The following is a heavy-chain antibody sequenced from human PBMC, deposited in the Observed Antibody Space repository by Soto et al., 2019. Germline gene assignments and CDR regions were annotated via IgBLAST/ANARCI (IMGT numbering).Heavy chain of an antibody. CDR1: GFTFSSYA. CDR2: ISGSGGST. V-gene: IGHV3-23*01. J-gene: IGHJ6*02. CDR3: ASDYYGMDV. Sequence: EVQMFESGGGLVQSGGSLRLSCAASGFTFSSYAMSWVRQAPGKGLEWVSAISGSGGSTNYADSVKGRFTISRDNSKNALYLQMNSLRAEDTAVYYCASDYYGMDVWGQGTTVTVSS.